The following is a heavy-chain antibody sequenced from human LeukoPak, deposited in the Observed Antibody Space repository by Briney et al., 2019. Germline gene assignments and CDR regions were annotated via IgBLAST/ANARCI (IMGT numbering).Heavy chain of an antibody. Sequence: PGGSLRLSCTASGFTFASCAMSWVRQAPGKGLEWVSTIGGSGVNTYYADSVKGRFTISRDNSKNTLYLQMNSLRAEDTAVYYCANKRSPLTMVPGFDYWGQGTLVTVSS. CDR2: IGGSGVNT. J-gene: IGHJ4*02. CDR1: GFTFASCA. CDR3: ANKRSPLTMVPGFDY. D-gene: IGHD3-10*01. V-gene: IGHV3-23*01.